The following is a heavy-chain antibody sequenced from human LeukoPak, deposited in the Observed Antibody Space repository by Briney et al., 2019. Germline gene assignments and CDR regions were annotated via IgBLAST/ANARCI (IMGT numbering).Heavy chain of an antibody. D-gene: IGHD4-17*01. CDR3: ARGYGDYEVTDY. Sequence: GGSLRPSCVASGFPFSNYYMSWIRQAPGKGLEWISYISTSASTIYYADSVKGRFTISRDNAKNSLYLQMNSLRAEDTAVYYCARGYGDYEVTDYWGQGTLVTVSS. CDR1: GFPFSNYY. V-gene: IGHV3-11*01. CDR2: ISTSASTI. J-gene: IGHJ4*02.